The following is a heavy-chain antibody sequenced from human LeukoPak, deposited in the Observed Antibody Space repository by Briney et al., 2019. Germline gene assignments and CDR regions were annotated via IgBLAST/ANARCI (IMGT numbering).Heavy chain of an antibody. CDR2: IYYSGST. CDR1: GGSISSSSYY. D-gene: IGHD3-22*01. Sequence: KPSETLSLTCTVSGGSISSSSYYWGWIRQPPGKGLEWIGSIYYSGSTYYNPSLKSRVTISVDTSKNQFSLKLSSVTAADTAVYYCARSLMGYDSSGYYYEFDYWGQGTLVTVSS. V-gene: IGHV4-39*01. CDR3: ARSLMGYDSSGYYYEFDY. J-gene: IGHJ4*02.